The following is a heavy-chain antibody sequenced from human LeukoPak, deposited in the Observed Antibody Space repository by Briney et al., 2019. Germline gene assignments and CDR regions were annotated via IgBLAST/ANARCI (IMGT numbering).Heavy chain of an antibody. CDR2: ISWNSGSI. J-gene: IGHJ5*02. D-gene: IGHD2-21*01. V-gene: IGHV3-9*01. CDR1: GFTFDDYA. Sequence: GRSLRLSCAASGFTFDDYAMHWVRHAPGKGLEWVSGISWNSGSIGYADSVKGRFTISRDNAKNMLYLQMNSLRAEDTAVYYCARDAVYCGGDCYLFDPWGQGTLVTVSS. CDR3: ARDAVYCGGDCYLFDP.